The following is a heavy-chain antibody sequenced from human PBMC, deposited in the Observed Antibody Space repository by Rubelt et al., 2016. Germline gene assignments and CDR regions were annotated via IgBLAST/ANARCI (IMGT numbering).Heavy chain of an antibody. D-gene: IGHD2-8*01. J-gene: IGHJ4*02. CDR1: GDSVSSNSAA. CDR3: ASSMRDFDY. CDR2: TYSRSKWYT. V-gene: IGHV6-1*01. Sequence: QLQLQQSGPGLVKFSQTLSLTCAISGDSVSSNSAAWYWIRPSPSRGLEWLGRTYSRSKWYTDSVVPLNSRIIINPDTSKNQFSLQLNSVTPEDTAVYYCASSMRDFDYWGQGTLVTVSS.